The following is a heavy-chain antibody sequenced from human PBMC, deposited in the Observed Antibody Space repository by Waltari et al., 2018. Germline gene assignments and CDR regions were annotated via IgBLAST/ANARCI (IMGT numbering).Heavy chain of an antibody. D-gene: IGHD3-16*01. V-gene: IGHV1-46*03. Sequence: QVQLVQSGAEVKKPGTSVKISCKASGYIFTTYHVYWVRQAPGEGLQYMGAIHPSDGGTHYAQRFRGRGTMTRATSTSTVYMEIHSLRVEDTAVYYCSRDGLEYYYGMDVWGQGTTVTVSS. CDR2: IHPSDGGT. CDR3: SRDGLEYYYGMDV. J-gene: IGHJ6*02. CDR1: GYIFTTYH.